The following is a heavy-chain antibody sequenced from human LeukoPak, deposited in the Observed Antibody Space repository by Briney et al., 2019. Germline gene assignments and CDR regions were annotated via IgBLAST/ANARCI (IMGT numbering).Heavy chain of an antibody. Sequence: SETLSLTCTVSGGSMSSSNYYWGWIRQPPGKGLEWIGSIYDSESTYYNPSLKSRVTISVDTSKRQFSLKLSSVTATDTAVYYCARHSSMTTVFFDYWGQGTLVTVSS. D-gene: IGHD4-17*01. CDR2: IYDSEST. CDR3: ARHSSMTTVFFDY. CDR1: GGSMSSSNYY. J-gene: IGHJ4*02. V-gene: IGHV4-39*01.